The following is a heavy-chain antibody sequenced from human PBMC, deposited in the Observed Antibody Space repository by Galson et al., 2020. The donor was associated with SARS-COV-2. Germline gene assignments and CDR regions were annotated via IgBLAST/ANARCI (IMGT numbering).Heavy chain of an antibody. D-gene: IGHD3-10*01. V-gene: IGHV3-49*03. CDR2: VRRKAYGSTT. Sequence: GQSLKISCTASGFTFGDYSMSWFRQAPGKGLEWVGRVRRKAYGSTTEYGASVKGRFTISRDDFKNIAYLQMNSLKTEDTAMYFCTRRIGWGINSLDVWGQGTMVTVSS. J-gene: IGHJ3*01. CDR3: TRRIGWGINSLDV. CDR1: GFTFGDYS.